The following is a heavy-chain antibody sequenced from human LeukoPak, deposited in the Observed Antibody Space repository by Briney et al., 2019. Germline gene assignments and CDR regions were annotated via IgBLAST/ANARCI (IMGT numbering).Heavy chain of an antibody. CDR3: ARDRPNVDSTGYFSRHDAFDI. Sequence: SETLSLTCTVSGGSMSSCYWSWIRQSPGKGLEWIGYIYYSGSTNYNPSLKSRVTISVDTSKNQFSLKLSSVTAADTAMYYCARDRPNVDSTGYFSRHDAFDIWGQGTMVTVSS. J-gene: IGHJ3*02. V-gene: IGHV4-59*12. CDR2: IYYSGST. D-gene: IGHD3-22*01. CDR1: GGSMSSCY.